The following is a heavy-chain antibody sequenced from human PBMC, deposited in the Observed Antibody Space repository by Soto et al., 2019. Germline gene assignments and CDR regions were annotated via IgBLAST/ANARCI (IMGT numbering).Heavy chain of an antibody. J-gene: IGHJ4*02. CDR3: ARPPFVQYCSGGSCYALPDY. D-gene: IGHD2-15*01. V-gene: IGHV1-18*01. CDR2: ISAYNGNT. CDR1: GYTFTSYG. Sequence: QVQLVQSGAEVKKPGASVKVSCKASGYTFTSYGISWVRQAPGQGLEWMGWISAYNGNTNYAQKLQGRVTMTTDTTTSTAYLELRSLGPDARAVYYCARPPFVQYCSGGSCYALPDYWGQGTLVTVSS.